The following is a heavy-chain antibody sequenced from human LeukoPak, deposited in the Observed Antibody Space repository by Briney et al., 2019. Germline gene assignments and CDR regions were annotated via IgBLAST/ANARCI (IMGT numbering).Heavy chain of an antibody. J-gene: IGHJ4*02. CDR3: ARADYGGNSDFHY. CDR1: GFTFSTYW. V-gene: IGHV3-74*01. Sequence: GGSLRLSCAASGFTFSTYWMHWVRQAPGKGLWWVSRISSDGSIAINADSVEGRFTVSRDNDKNTLYLQMNRLRVEDTAVYYCARADYGGNSDFHYWGQGTLVTVSS. D-gene: IGHD4-23*01. CDR2: ISSDGSIA.